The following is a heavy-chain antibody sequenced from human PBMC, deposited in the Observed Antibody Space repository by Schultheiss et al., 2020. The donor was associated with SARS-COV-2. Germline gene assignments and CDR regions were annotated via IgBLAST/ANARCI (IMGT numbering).Heavy chain of an antibody. J-gene: IGHJ5*02. CDR3: AKGESGYSSGWYNWFDP. D-gene: IGHD6-19*01. CDR2: ISYDGSNK. CDR1: GFTFSSYG. V-gene: IGHV3-30*18. Sequence: GGSLRLSCAASGFTFSSYGMHWVRQAPVKGLEWVAVISYDGSNKYYADSVKGRFTISRDNSKNTLYLQMNSLRAEDTAVYYCAKGESGYSSGWYNWFDPWGQGTLVTVSS.